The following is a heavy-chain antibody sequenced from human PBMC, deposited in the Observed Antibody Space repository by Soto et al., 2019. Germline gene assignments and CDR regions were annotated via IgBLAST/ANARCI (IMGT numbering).Heavy chain of an antibody. CDR3: TRHKSSDYVQGYFQY. V-gene: IGHV4-39*01. Sequence: PSETLSLTCSVSDGSINRRSYYWGWIRQSPGKGLEWIGSVYYSGNTYYNPSLKSRVTISVDRSKTHFSLKLTSVAVADTAIYYCTRHKSSDYVQGYFQYWSQGTLVTVSS. J-gene: IGHJ1*01. D-gene: IGHD4-17*01. CDR2: VYYSGNT. CDR1: DGSINRRSYY.